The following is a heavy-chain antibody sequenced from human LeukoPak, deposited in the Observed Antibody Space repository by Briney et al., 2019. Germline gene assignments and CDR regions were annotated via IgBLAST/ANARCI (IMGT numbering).Heavy chain of an antibody. Sequence: ASVKVSCKASGYTFTSYYMHWVRQAPGQGLEWMGIINPSGGSTSYAQKFQGRVTMTRDTSISTAYMELSRLRSDDTAVYYCARDFNTYYDILTGYPINWFDPWGQGTLVTVSS. CDR1: GYTFTSYY. V-gene: IGHV1-46*01. J-gene: IGHJ5*02. D-gene: IGHD3-9*01. CDR2: INPSGGST. CDR3: ARDFNTYYDILTGYPINWFDP.